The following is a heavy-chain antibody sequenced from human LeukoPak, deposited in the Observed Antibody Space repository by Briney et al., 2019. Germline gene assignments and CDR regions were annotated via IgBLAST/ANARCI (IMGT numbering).Heavy chain of an antibody. CDR2: INPNSGGT. Sequence: ASVKVSCKASGYTFTGYYMHWVRQAPGQGLEWMGRINPNSGGTNYAQKFQGRVTMTRDRSISTAYMELSRLRSDDTAVYYCARGDMVRGVNWFDPWGQGTLVTVSS. J-gene: IGHJ5*02. CDR1: GYTFTGYY. CDR3: ARGDMVRGVNWFDP. D-gene: IGHD3-10*01. V-gene: IGHV1-2*06.